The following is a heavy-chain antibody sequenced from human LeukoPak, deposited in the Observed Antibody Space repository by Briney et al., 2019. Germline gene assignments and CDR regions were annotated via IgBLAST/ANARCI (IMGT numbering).Heavy chain of an antibody. Sequence: ASVKVSCKASESIFTDYVIHWVRQAPGQGLEWMGWIVAKSGGTHYAQNFQGRVIMTRDTSIRTAYMELSGLRSDDTAVYYCAREGGDFDIWGQGTMVTVSS. J-gene: IGHJ3*02. D-gene: IGHD2-21*01. V-gene: IGHV1-2*02. CDR3: AREGGDFDI. CDR1: ESIFTDYV. CDR2: IVAKSGGT.